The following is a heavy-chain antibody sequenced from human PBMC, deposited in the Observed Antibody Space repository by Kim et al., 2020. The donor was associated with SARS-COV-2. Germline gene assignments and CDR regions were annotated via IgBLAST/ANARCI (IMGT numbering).Heavy chain of an antibody. V-gene: IGHV3-33*01. D-gene: IGHD1-26*01. J-gene: IGHJ4*02. CDR3: ARGYSGSYVVSNY. Sequence: YADSVKGRFTISRDNSKNTLYLQMNSLRAEDTAVYYCARGYSGSYVVSNYWGQGTLVTVSS.